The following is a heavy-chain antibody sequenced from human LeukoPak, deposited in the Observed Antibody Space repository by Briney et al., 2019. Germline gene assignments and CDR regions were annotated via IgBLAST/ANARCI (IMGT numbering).Heavy chain of an antibody. CDR1: GASFSNDY. J-gene: IGHJ5*02. CDR2: TNDRGST. Sequence: PSETLSLTCAVYGASFSNDYWTWIPQSPEKGLEWIAETNDRGSTSYNPSLYSRIMISADASKYQFSLRLSSVTAADTAVYYGARGGGGPRLATWGQGTLVTVSS. D-gene: IGHD2-15*01. V-gene: IGHV4-34*01. CDR3: ARGGGGPRLAT.